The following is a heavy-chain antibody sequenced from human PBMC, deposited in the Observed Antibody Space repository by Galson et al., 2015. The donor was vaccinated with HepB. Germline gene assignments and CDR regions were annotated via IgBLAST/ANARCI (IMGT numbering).Heavy chain of an antibody. CDR3: AKGFWGFGELFGPFDY. D-gene: IGHD3-10*01. V-gene: IGHV3-23*01. Sequence: SLRLSCAASGFTFSSYAMSWVRQAPGKGLEWVSAISGSGGSTYYADSVKGRFTISRDNSKNTLYLQMNSLRAEDTAVYYCAKGFWGFGELFGPFDYWGQGTLVTVSS. J-gene: IGHJ4*02. CDR1: GFTFSSYA. CDR2: ISGSGGST.